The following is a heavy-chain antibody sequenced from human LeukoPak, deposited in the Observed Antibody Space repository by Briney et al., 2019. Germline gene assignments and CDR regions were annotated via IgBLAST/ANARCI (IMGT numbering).Heavy chain of an antibody. V-gene: IGHV1-2*06. CDR3: ARGNNGGWCVY. Sequence: GASVTVSCKASGYTFTGYYMHWVRQAPGQGLEWMGRINPNSGGTNYAQKFQGRVTMTRDTSISTAYMELSRLRADDTAVYYCARGNNGGWCVYWGPGTLATVSS. CDR1: GYTFTGYY. J-gene: IGHJ4*02. CDR2: INPNSGGT. D-gene: IGHD6-19*01.